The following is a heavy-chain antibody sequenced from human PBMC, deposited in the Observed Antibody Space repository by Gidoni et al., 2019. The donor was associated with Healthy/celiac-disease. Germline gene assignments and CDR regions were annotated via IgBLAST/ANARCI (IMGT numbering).Heavy chain of an antibody. D-gene: IGHD4-17*01. V-gene: IGHV3-33*01. J-gene: IGHJ3*02. CDR3: ASRYGDYDVGAFDI. CDR2: IWYDGSNK. Sequence: QVQLVESGGGVVQPGRSLRLSCAASGFTFSSYGMHWVRQAPGKGLEWVSVIWYDGSNKYYADSVKGRFTISRDNSKNTLYLQMNSLRAEDTAVYYCASRYGDYDVGAFDIWGQGTMVTVSS. CDR1: GFTFSSYG.